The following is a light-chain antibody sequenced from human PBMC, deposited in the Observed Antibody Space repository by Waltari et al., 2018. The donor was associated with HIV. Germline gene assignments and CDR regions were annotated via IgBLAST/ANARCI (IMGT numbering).Light chain of an antibody. CDR1: QSVGFY. CDR2: NTS. CDR3: HQRAQWPIT. V-gene: IGKV3-11*01. Sequence: EIILTQSPATLSLSPGDRATLSCTASQSVGFYLAWYQQRPGQAPRLLIYNTSYRAAGIPTRFSGSGSKTDFTLSISDLEPDDSAVYYCHQRAQWPITFGQGTRLDIK. J-gene: IGKJ5*01.